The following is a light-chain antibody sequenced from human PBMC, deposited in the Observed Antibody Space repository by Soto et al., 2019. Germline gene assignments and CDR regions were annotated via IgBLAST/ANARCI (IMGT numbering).Light chain of an antibody. CDR2: EDN. J-gene: IGLJ2*01. V-gene: IGLV6-57*04. CDR3: QSYHSGNVV. CDR1: SGSIASNY. Sequence: VTQPHSVSESPGKTVTISCTRSSGSIASNYVQWYQQRPGSAPTPVIYEDNERPSGVPDRFSGSIDSSSNSASLTISGLKTDDEADYYCQSYHSGNVVFGGGTKVTVL.